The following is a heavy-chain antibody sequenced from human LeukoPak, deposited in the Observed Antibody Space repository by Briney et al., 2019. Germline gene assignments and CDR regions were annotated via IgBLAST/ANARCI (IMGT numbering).Heavy chain of an antibody. V-gene: IGHV1-69*13. CDR2: IIPIFGTA. CDR1: GGTFIIYA. Sequence: SVKVSCEASGGTFIIYAISWVRQAPGQGLEWMGGIIPIFGTANYAQKFQGRVTITADESTSTAYMGLSSLRSEDTAVYYCARDTGITMVRGVHYYYYGMDVWGQGTTVTVSS. D-gene: IGHD3-10*01. J-gene: IGHJ6*02. CDR3: ARDTGITMVRGVHYYYYGMDV.